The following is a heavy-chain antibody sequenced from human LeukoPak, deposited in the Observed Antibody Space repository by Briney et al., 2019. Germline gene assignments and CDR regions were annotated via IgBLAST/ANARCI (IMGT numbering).Heavy chain of an antibody. Sequence: SETLSLTCTVSGGSISSYYWSWIRQPPGKGLEWIGYIYYSGSTNYNPSLKSRVTISVDTSKNQFSLKLSSVTAADTAVYYCAREAADIVVVPVAANWFDPWGQGTLVTVSS. CDR1: GGSISSYY. CDR2: IYYSGST. CDR3: AREAADIVVVPVAANWFDP. J-gene: IGHJ5*02. D-gene: IGHD2-2*01. V-gene: IGHV4-59*12.